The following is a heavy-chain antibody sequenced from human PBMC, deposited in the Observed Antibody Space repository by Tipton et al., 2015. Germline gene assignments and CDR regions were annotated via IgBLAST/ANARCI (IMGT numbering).Heavy chain of an antibody. CDR3: GRGGIFSNNWYPFDY. CDR1: GFTFDDYA. CDR2: IRWNSDRM. J-gene: IGHJ4*02. D-gene: IGHD1-1*01. V-gene: IGHV3-9*01. Sequence: SLRLSCATSGFTFDDYAMHWVRQGPGKGLEWVSSIRWNSDRMDYADSVKGRFTISRDNAKNSLYLQMNSLRADDTALYYCGRGGIFSNNWYPFDYWGQGTLVTVSS.